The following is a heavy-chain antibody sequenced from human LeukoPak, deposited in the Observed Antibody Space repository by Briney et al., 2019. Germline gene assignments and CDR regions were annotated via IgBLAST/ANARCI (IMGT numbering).Heavy chain of an antibody. CDR3: ARTQGTEEKDCSGGSCYLLHTFDAFDI. Sequence: SETLSLTCTVSGGSISSSSYYWGWIRQPPGKGLEWIGSIYYSGSTYYNPSLKSRVTISVDTSKNQFSLKLSSVTAADTAVYYCARTQGTEEKDCSGGSCYLLHTFDAFDIWGQGTMVTVSS. CDR1: GGSISSSSYY. J-gene: IGHJ3*02. V-gene: IGHV4-39*01. CDR2: IYYSGST. D-gene: IGHD2-15*01.